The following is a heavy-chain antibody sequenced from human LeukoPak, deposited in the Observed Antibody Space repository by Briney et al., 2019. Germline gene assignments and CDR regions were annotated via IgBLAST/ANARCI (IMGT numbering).Heavy chain of an antibody. V-gene: IGHV3-23*01. CDR2: ISGSGGST. CDR3: AKPDIVVVPAAIAVDY. D-gene: IGHD2-2*01. Sequence: GGSLRLSCAASGFTFSSYGMSWVRQAPGKGLEWVSAISGSGGSTYYADSVKGRFTISRDNSKNTLYLQMNSLRAEDTAVYYCAKPDIVVVPAAIAVDYWGQGTLVTVSS. J-gene: IGHJ4*02. CDR1: GFTFSSYG.